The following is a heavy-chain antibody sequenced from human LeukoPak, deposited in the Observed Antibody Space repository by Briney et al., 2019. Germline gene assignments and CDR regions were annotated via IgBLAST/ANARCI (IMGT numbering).Heavy chain of an antibody. Sequence: SETLSLTCTVSGGSISSYYWSWIRQPPGKGLEWIGYIYYSGSTYHNPSLKSRVTISVDTSKNQFSLRLSSVTAADTAVYYCARFYYDSSGYSRWFDPWGQGTLVTVSS. J-gene: IGHJ5*02. CDR1: GGSISSYY. D-gene: IGHD3-22*01. CDR3: ARFYYDSSGYSRWFDP. CDR2: IYYSGST. V-gene: IGHV4-59*12.